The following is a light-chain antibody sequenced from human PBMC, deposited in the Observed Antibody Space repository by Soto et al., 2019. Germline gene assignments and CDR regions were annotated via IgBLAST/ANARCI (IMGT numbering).Light chain of an antibody. Sequence: QSALTQPPSASGSPGQSVTISCTGTSSDVGGYNYVSWYQQYPGKAPKLMIYEVSKRPSGVPDRFSGPKSGNTASLTVSGLQAEDEADYYCSSYAGSNKSIFGTGTKVTVL. CDR1: SSDVGGYNY. J-gene: IGLJ1*01. CDR2: EVS. CDR3: SSYAGSNKSI. V-gene: IGLV2-8*01.